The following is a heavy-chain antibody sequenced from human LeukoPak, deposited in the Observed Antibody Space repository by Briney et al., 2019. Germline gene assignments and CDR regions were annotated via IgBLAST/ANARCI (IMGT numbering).Heavy chain of an antibody. D-gene: IGHD3-22*01. J-gene: IGHJ4*02. CDR2: ISYDGSNK. V-gene: IGHV3-30-3*01. Sequence: GGSLRLSCAASAFXFSYYAIHWVRQAPGKGLEWVAVISYDGSNKYYANSVKGRFTISRDNSKNTLFLQMNSLGSEDTAVYYCARGPKYYYDDSAYYYGYFDYWGRGTLVTVSS. CDR1: AFXFSYYA. CDR3: ARGPKYYYDDSAYYYGYFDY.